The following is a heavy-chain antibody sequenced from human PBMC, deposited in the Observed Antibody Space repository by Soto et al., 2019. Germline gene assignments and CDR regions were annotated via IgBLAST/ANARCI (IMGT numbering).Heavy chain of an antibody. J-gene: IGHJ6*02. D-gene: IGHD6-6*01. V-gene: IGHV3-9*01. CDR2: ISWNSGSI. CDR3: AKGGSSSSPHYYYGMDV. Sequence: EVQLVESGGGLVQPGRSLRLSCAASGFTFDDYAMHWVRQAPGKGLEWVSGISWNSGSIGYADSVKGRFTISRDNAKTDLYLQMNSMRAEDTALYYCAKGGSSSSPHYYYGMDVWGQGTTVTVSS. CDR1: GFTFDDYA.